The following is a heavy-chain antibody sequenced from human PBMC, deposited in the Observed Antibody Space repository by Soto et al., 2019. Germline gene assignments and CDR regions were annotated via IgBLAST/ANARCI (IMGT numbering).Heavy chain of an antibody. J-gene: IGHJ4*02. Sequence: GGSLRLSCAASGFTFSSYGMHWVRQAPGKGLEWVAVIWYDGSNKYYADYVKGRFTISRDNSKNKLYLQMNSLRAEDTSVYYCARGPLAGDYGFYFDYWGQGTLVTVSS. V-gene: IGHV3-33*01. CDR3: ARGPLAGDYGFYFDY. CDR2: IWYDGSNK. CDR1: GFTFSSYG. D-gene: IGHD4-17*01.